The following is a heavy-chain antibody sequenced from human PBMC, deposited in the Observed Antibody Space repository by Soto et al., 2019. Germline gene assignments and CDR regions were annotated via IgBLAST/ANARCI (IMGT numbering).Heavy chain of an antibody. CDR1: GFTFSSYA. Sequence: GSLRLSCSASGFTFSSYAMHWVRQAPGKGLEYVSAISSNGGSTYYADSVKGRFTISGDNSKNTLYLQMSSLRAEDTAVYYCVKDSLGIAAVYLNGSDWGQGTLVTVSS. CDR2: ISSNGGST. V-gene: IGHV3-64D*06. J-gene: IGHJ4*02. CDR3: VKDSLGIAAVYLNGSD. D-gene: IGHD6-13*01.